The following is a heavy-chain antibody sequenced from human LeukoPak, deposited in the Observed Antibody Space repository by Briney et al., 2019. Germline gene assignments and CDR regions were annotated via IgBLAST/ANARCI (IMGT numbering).Heavy chain of an antibody. J-gene: IGHJ6*02. CDR1: GFTFSSYA. CDR3: AKLIIAAGYGMDV. Sequence: GGSLRLSCAASGFTFSSYAMHWVRQAPGKGLEWVAVIWYDGSNKYYADSVKGRFTISRDNSKNTLYLQMNSLRAEDTAVYYCAKLIIAAGYGMDVWGQGTTVTVSS. D-gene: IGHD6-25*01. V-gene: IGHV3-33*08. CDR2: IWYDGSNK.